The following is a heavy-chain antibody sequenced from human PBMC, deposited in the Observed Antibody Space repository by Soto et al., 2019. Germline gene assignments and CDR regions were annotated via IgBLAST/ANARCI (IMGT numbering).Heavy chain of an antibody. CDR2: IWFNGINK. CDR3: VRDGDFSTGLWNDY. V-gene: IGHV3-33*01. CDR1: GFNFNNYG. J-gene: IGHJ4*02. D-gene: IGHD2-2*01. Sequence: QVQLVESGGGVVQPGRSLRLSCAASGFNFNNYGMHWVRQAPGKGLEWVAFIWFNGINKYYAESVKGRFAISRDNSENSLFLQMDSLRVDDTGVYYCVRDGDFSTGLWNDYWGQGTLVTVSS.